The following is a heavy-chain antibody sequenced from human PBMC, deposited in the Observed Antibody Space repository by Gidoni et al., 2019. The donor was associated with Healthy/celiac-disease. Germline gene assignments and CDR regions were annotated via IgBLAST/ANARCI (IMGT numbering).Heavy chain of an antibody. Sequence: QVQLVQSGAAVKKPGASVKVSCKASGYTFTSYAMHWVRQAPGQRLEWMGWINAGNGNTKYSQKFQGRVTITRDTSASTAYMELSSLRSEDTAVYYCARGPAHYEPYYFDYWGQGTLVTVSS. CDR2: INAGNGNT. D-gene: IGHD4-17*01. CDR1: GYTFTSYA. CDR3: ARGPAHYEPYYFDY. V-gene: IGHV1-3*01. J-gene: IGHJ4*02.